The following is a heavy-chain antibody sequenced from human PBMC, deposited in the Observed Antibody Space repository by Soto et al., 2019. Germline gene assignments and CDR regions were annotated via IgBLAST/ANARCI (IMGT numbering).Heavy chain of an antibody. CDR1: GFTFSDFT. Sequence: EVQLVESGGGLVKPGGSLRLSCADSGFTFSDFTMNWVRQATGKGLQWVSSISSGGSFISYADSMRGRFTISRDNAKNSLYLQVDSMRAEDTAVFFCARGSRRTFDYWGQGTLVTVSS. V-gene: IGHV3-21*01. J-gene: IGHJ4*02. D-gene: IGHD6-13*01. CDR2: ISSGGSFI. CDR3: ARGSRRTFDY.